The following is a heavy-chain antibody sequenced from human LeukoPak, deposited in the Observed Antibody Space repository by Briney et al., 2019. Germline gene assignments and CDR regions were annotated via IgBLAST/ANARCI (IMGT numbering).Heavy chain of an antibody. CDR1: GGSISSYY. CDR2: IYYSGST. J-gene: IGHJ4*02. CDR3: AREARDSSGYYSGYYFDY. V-gene: IGHV4-59*12. D-gene: IGHD3-22*01. Sequence: SETLSLTCTVSGGSISSYYWSWIRQPPGKGLEWVGYIYYSGSTNYNPSLKSRVTISVDTSKNQFSLKLSSVTAADTAVYYCAREARDSSGYYSGYYFDYWGQGTLVTVSS.